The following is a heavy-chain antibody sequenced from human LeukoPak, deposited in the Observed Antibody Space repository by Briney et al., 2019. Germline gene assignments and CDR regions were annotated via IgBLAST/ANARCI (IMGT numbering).Heavy chain of an antibody. CDR2: IKKDGSEK. CDR3: ARDQQLVGGNWFDP. CDR1: GFTFSSCW. V-gene: IGHV3-7*01. D-gene: IGHD6-13*01. Sequence: GGSLRLSCAASGFTFSSCWMSWVRQAPGKGLEWVANIKKDGSEKYYVDSVKGRFTISRDNSKNTLFLQMNSLRAEDTAVYYCARDQQLVGGNWFDPWGQGTLVTVSS. J-gene: IGHJ5*02.